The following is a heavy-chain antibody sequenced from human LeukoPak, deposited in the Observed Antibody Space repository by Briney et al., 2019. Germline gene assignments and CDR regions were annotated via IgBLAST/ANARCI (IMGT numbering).Heavy chain of an antibody. CDR1: GGSISSSSYY. Sequence: SETLSLTCTVSGGSISSSSYYGGWIRQPPGKGLEWIGSIYYGGSTYYNPSLKSRVTISVDTSKNQFSLKLSSVTAADTAVYYCARDWCGGGSCYYFDHWGQGTLVTVSS. CDR2: IYYGGST. J-gene: IGHJ4*02. CDR3: ARDWCGGGSCYYFDH. V-gene: IGHV4-39*02. D-gene: IGHD2-15*01.